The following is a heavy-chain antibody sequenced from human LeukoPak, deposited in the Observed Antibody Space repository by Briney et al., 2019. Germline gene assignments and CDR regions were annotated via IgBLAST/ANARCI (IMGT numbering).Heavy chain of an antibody. CDR2: INPNSGGT. CDR3: ASLGSGWSSAFDY. V-gene: IGHV1-2*02. J-gene: IGHJ4*02. Sequence: ASVKVSCKASGYTFTGYYMHWVRQAPGQGLEWMGWINPNSGGTNYAQKFQGRVTITRDTSISTAYMELSRLRSDDTAVYYCASLGSGWSSAFDYWGQGTLVTVSS. CDR1: GYTFTGYY. D-gene: IGHD6-19*01.